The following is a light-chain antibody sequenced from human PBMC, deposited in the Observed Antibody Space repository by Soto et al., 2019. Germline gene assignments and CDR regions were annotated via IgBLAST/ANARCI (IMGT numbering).Light chain of an antibody. V-gene: IGKV1-6*01. CDR3: PKLHGYQST. Sequence: AIQMTQSPSSLPASVGDRVIITCRASQDIRNDLTWYQQRPGKAPKLLIYAASRLQSGVPSRFSGSGSGTFFTLTISSLQPEDVETTYCPKLHGYQSTFGQGKRLEIK. CDR1: QDIRND. CDR2: AAS. J-gene: IGKJ5*01.